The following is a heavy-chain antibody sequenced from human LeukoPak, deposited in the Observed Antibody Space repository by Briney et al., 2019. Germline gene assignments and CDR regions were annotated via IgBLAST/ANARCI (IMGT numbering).Heavy chain of an antibody. J-gene: IGHJ5*02. V-gene: IGHV4-39*01. Sequence: SETLSLTCTVSGGSLSSSSYYWGWIRQPPGRGREWIGSIYHSGGTHYNPSLKSRVTISVDTSKSQFSLKVSSVTAADTAVYYCARQAIAAAGNWFYPWGQGTLVSVSS. CDR2: IYHSGGT. CDR3: ARQAIAAAGNWFYP. CDR1: GGSLSSSSYY. D-gene: IGHD2-15*01.